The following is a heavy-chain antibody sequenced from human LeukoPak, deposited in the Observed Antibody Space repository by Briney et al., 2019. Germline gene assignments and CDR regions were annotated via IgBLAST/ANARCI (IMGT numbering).Heavy chain of an antibody. CDR3: ARRLQGDSGGMDV. CDR1: GFTFESYW. Sequence: GGSLRLSCAASGFTFESYWMGWVRQAPGKGLEWVANIKQDGSEKYYVDSVKGRFTISRDNAKKSMYLQMNSLRAEDTAVYYCARRLQGDSGGMDVWGPGTTVTVSS. V-gene: IGHV3-7*01. CDR2: IKQDGSEK. J-gene: IGHJ6*02. D-gene: IGHD3-22*01.